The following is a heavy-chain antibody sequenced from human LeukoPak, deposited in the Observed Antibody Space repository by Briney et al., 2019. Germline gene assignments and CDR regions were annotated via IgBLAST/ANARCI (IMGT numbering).Heavy chain of an antibody. J-gene: IGHJ4*02. CDR3: ARDRAYGSGSYFDY. CDR2: VIPIFGTA. V-gene: IGHV1-69*13. CDR1: GGTFSSYA. Sequence: SVKVSCKASGGTFSSYAISWVRQAPGQGLEWMGGVIPIFGTANYAQKFQGRVTITADESTSTAYMELSSLRSEDTAVYYCARDRAYGSGSYFDYWGQGTLVTVSS. D-gene: IGHD3-10*01.